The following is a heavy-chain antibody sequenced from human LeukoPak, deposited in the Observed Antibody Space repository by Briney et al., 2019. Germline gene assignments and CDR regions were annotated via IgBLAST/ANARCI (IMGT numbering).Heavy chain of an antibody. CDR1: GFTFSSYW. Sequence: KTGGSLRLSCAASGFTFSSYWMSWVRQAPGKGLEWVASIWYDGSNKYYADSVKGRFTISRDNSKNTLFLQMNSLRVEDTAMYYCARGLPRSGPGDWFDPWGQGTLVTVSS. CDR3: ARGLPRSGPGDWFDP. D-gene: IGHD3-10*01. CDR2: IWYDGSNK. V-gene: IGHV3-33*08. J-gene: IGHJ5*02.